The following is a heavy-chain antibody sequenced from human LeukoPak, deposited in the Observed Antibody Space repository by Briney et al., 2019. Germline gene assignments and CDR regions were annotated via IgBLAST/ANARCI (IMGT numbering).Heavy chain of an antibody. CDR1: GYSTSSGYY. D-gene: IGHD3-10*01. CDR3: AREDGSGSFDY. J-gene: IGHJ4*02. CDR2: IYHSGST. V-gene: IGHV4-38-2*02. Sequence: PSETLSLTCAVSGYSTSSGYYWGWIRQPPGKGLEWIGSIYHSGSTYYNPSLKSRVTISVDTSKNQFSLKLSSVTAADTAVYYCAREDGSGSFDYWGQGTLVTVSS.